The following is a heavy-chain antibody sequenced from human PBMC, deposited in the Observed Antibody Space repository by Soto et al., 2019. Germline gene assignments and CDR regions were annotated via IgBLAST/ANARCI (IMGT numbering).Heavy chain of an antibody. D-gene: IGHD6-25*01. V-gene: IGHV3-23*01. J-gene: IGHJ4*02. Sequence: EVQLLESGGGLVQPGGSLRLSCAASGFTFSSYAMNWVRQAPGKGLEWVSVISGSDGSTYYADSVKGRFTISRDNSKNTLNLQMDSLKAEDTAVYYCARRSSGSYFDFWGQGTPVTVSS. CDR1: GFTFSSYA. CDR2: ISGSDGST. CDR3: ARRSSGSYFDF.